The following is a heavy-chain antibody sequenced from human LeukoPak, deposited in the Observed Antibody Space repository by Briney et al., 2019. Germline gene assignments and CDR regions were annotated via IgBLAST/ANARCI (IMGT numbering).Heavy chain of an antibody. CDR2: IKQDGSEK. D-gene: IGHD1-26*01. J-gene: IGHJ4*02. V-gene: IGHV3-7*01. Sequence: PGGSLRLSCAASGFTFSSYWMSWVRQAPGKGLEWVANIKQDGSEKYYVDSVKGRFTISRDNAKNSLYLQMNSLRAEDTAVYYCARVFGGGSYWVDYWGQGTLVTVSS. CDR3: ARVFGGGSYWVDY. CDR1: GFTFSSYW.